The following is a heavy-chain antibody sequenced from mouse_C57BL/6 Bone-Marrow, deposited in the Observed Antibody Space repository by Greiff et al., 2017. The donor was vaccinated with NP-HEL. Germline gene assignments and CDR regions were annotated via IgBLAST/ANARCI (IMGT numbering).Heavy chain of an antibody. CDR1: GFNIKDDY. CDR2: IDPENGDT. Sequence: VQLQQSGAELVRPGASVKLSCTASGFNIKDDYMHWVKQRPEQGLEWIGWIDPENGDTEYASKFQGKATITADTSSNTAYLQLSSLTSEDTAAYYCTGDYDMGYYFDYWGQGTTLTVSS. D-gene: IGHD2-4*01. CDR3: TGDYDMGYYFDY. V-gene: IGHV14-4*01. J-gene: IGHJ2*01.